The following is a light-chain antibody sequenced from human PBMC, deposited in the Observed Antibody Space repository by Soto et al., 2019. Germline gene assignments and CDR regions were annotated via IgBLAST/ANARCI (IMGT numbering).Light chain of an antibody. V-gene: IGKV3-15*01. CDR2: GAS. CDR3: QQYNKWPQA. CDR1: QSIRTD. Sequence: IVMTQSPATLSLSPGARATLSCRASQSIRTDLAWYQQKPGQAPRLLIYGASKRAIGLPARFSGSGSGTEFTLTITSLQSEDFAVYYCQQYNKWPQAFGQGTKVDIK. J-gene: IGKJ1*01.